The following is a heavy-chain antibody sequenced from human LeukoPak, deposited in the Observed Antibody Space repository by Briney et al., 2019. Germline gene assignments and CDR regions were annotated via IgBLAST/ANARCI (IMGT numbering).Heavy chain of an antibody. CDR3: ARDQSSAAGFTFYYYAMDV. CDR1: GFAFSTYT. Sequence: GGSLGLSCAACGFAFSTYTMNWARQAPGKGLEWVSCISSSGSTIYYADSVKGRFTISRDNAKNSLYLQMNSLRAEDTAVYYCARDQSSAAGFTFYYYAMDVWGQGTTVTVSS. V-gene: IGHV3-48*04. CDR2: ISSSGSTI. J-gene: IGHJ6*02. D-gene: IGHD6-19*01.